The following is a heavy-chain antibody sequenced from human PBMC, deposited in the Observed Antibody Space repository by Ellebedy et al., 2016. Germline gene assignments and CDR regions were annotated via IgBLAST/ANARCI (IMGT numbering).Heavy chain of an antibody. CDR2: FDGSGGST. CDR3: AKGIPLSGYEAFFDC. Sequence: GESLKISXAASGFIFSSYAMNWVRQAPGKGLEWVSTFDGSGGSTYYAESVKGRFTISRDNSKNTLYLQMNSLRVEDTAVYYCAKGIPLSGYEAFFDCWGQGTLVTVSS. CDR1: GFIFSSYA. D-gene: IGHD5-12*01. V-gene: IGHV3-23*01. J-gene: IGHJ4*02.